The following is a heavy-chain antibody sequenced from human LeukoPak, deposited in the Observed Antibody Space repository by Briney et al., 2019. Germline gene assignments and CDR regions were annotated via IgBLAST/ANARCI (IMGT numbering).Heavy chain of an antibody. CDR3: VRDRGYCSGGTCYALWDY. CDR2: ISSSSSYI. CDR1: GFTFSSYS. V-gene: IGHV3-21*01. Sequence: GGSLRLSCAASGFTFSSYSMNWVRQAPGKGLEWVSSISSSSSYIYYADSVKGRFTISRDNAKSSLYLQMNSLRAEDTAMYYCVRDRGYCSGGTCYALWDYWGQGTLVTVSS. D-gene: IGHD2-15*01. J-gene: IGHJ4*02.